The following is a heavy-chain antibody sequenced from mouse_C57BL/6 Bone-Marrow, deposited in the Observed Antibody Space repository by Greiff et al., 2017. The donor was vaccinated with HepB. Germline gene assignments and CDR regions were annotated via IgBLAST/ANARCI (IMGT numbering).Heavy chain of an antibody. V-gene: IGHV2-5*01. J-gene: IGHJ4*01. CDR3: AKTPSPCYDYDGGYAMDY. Sequence: QVQLKQSGPGLVQPSQSLSITCTVSGFSLTSYGVHWVRQSPGKGLEWLGVIWRGGSTDYNAAFMSRLSITKDNSKSQVFFKMNSLQADDTAIYYCAKTPSPCYDYDGGYAMDYWGQGTSVTVSS. CDR1: GFSLTSYG. CDR2: IWRGGST. D-gene: IGHD2-4*01.